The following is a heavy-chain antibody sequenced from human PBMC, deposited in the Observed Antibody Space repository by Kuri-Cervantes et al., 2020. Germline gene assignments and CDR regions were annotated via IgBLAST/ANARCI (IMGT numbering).Heavy chain of an antibody. J-gene: IGHJ4*02. V-gene: IGHV1-46*01. CDR3: ARGLIVDGGYYFDY. CDR1: GYTFTNYY. D-gene: IGHD1-26*01. CDR2: INPSGGST. Sequence: ASVKVSCKASGYTFTNYYLHWVRQAPGQGLEWMGMINPSGGSTNYAQKLQGRVSMTRDTSTSTVYMELSSLRSEDTAVYFCARGLIVDGGYYFDYWGQGTLVTVSS.